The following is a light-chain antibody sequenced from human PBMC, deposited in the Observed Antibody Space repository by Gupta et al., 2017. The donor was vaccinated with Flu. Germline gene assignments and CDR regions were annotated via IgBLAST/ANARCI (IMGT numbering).Light chain of an antibody. CDR1: HSVNSSY. Sequence: DIVLTQSPGTLSLSHGERATLSCRASHSVNSSYLAWYQQKPGQAPRLLIYGASSRATGIPDRFSGSGSGTDFTLTISRLEPEDFAVYYCQQYGSSPRTFGQGTKVEIK. CDR3: QQYGSSPRT. V-gene: IGKV3-20*01. J-gene: IGKJ1*01. CDR2: GAS.